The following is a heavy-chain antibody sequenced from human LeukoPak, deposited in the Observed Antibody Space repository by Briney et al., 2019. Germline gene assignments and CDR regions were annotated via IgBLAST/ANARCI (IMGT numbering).Heavy chain of an antibody. CDR2: INPNSGGT. J-gene: IGHJ4*02. CDR1: GYTFTGYY. Sequence: ASVKVSCKSSGYTFTGYYMHWVRQAPGQGLEWMGWINPNSGGTNYAQKFQGRVTMTRDTSISTAYMELSRLRSDDTAVYYCARDRAYSGSYYLSYWGQGTLVTVSS. D-gene: IGHD1-26*01. V-gene: IGHV1-2*02. CDR3: ARDRAYSGSYYLSY.